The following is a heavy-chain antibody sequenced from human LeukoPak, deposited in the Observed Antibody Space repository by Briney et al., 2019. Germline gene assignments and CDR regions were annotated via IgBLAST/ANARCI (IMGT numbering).Heavy chain of an antibody. D-gene: IGHD2-21*01. CDR2: ISSSGDAI. CDR1: GFTFSNYE. Sequence: PGGSLRLSCAASGFTFSNYEMNWVRQAPGKGLEWLSYISSSGDAIYYADSVKGRFTISRDNSKNTLYLQMNSLRAEDTAVYYCARVRVNAFDIWGQGTMVTVSS. J-gene: IGHJ3*02. V-gene: IGHV3-48*03. CDR3: ARVRVNAFDI.